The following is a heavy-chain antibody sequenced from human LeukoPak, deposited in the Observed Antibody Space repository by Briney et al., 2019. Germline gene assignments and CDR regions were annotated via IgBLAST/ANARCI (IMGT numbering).Heavy chain of an antibody. J-gene: IGHJ4*02. V-gene: IGHV3-7*01. CDR3: ASVQVSTRPPFDY. Sequence: GGSLARYCRAAGYMCSRRSGWSKHQAPGKGLEWVANIKQDGSEKYYVDSVKGRCTISRDNAKNSLYLQMNSLRAEDTAVYYCASVQVSTRPPFDYWGQGTLVTVSS. CDR2: IKQDGSEK. CDR1: GYMCSRRS. D-gene: IGHD5/OR15-5a*01.